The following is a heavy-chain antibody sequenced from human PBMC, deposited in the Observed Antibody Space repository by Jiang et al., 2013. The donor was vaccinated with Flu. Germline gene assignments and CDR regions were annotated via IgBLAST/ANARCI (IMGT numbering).Heavy chain of an antibody. D-gene: IGHD4-23*01. CDR2: VYHSGTT. CDR3: AKDFDHGGNGPFDP. CDR1: GASISRNNW. Sequence: GPGLVKPSGTLSLTCAVSGASISRNNWWIWVRQPPGKGLEWIGEVYHSGTTNYSPSLESRVTISVDKSKNQFPLSLRSVTAADTAMYYCAKDFDHGGNGPFDPWGRGTLVTVSS. V-gene: IGHV4-4*02. J-gene: IGHJ5*02.